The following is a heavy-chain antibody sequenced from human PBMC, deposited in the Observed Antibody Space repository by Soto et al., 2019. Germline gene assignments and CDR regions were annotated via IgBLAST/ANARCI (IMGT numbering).Heavy chain of an antibody. V-gene: IGHV1-8*01. CDR3: ASSPVRYYDILTGYPGLYYFDY. D-gene: IGHD3-9*01. J-gene: IGHJ4*02. CDR2: MNPNSGNT. Sequence: GASVKVSCKASGYTFTSYDINWVRQATGQGLEWMGWMNPNSGNTGYAQKFQGRVTMTRNTSISTAYMELSSLRSEDTAVYYCASSPVRYYDILTGYPGLYYFDYWGQGTLVTVSS. CDR1: GYTFTSYD.